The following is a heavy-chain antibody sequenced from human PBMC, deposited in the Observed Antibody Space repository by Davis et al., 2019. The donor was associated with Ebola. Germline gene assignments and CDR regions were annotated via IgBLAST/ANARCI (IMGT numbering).Heavy chain of an antibody. CDR3: ARESSSWGNGDWFDP. Sequence: AASVKVSCKASGYTFTSYGITWVRQAPGQGLEWMGWINPHNGNTNYAQSVQGRVTMTTDTSTTTAYMEVGSLRSDDTAVYYCARESSSWGNGDWFDPWGQGTLVTVSS. V-gene: IGHV1-18*04. D-gene: IGHD6-13*01. J-gene: IGHJ5*02. CDR2: INPHNGNT. CDR1: GYTFTSYG.